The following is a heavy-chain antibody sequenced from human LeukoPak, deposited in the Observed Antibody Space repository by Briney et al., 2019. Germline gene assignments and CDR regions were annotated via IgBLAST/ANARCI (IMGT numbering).Heavy chain of an antibody. CDR3: ARAADYFDSSGTYYSDY. D-gene: IGHD3-22*01. V-gene: IGHV3-21*01. CDR2: ISSSSSYI. CDR1: GFTFSSYS. J-gene: IGHJ4*02. Sequence: GGSLRLSCAASGFTFSSYSMNWVRQAPGKGLEWVSSISSSSSYINYADSVKGRFTISRDNAKNPLYLQMNSLRAEDTAVYYCARAADYFDSSGTYYSDYWGQGTLVTVSS.